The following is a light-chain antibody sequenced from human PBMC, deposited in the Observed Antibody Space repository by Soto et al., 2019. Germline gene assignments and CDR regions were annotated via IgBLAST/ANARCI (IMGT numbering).Light chain of an antibody. V-gene: IGKV3-20*01. CDR3: QQYGSSPT. J-gene: IGKJ1*01. CDR2: GAS. Sequence: ERVMTQPPGTLPLSPGERHTLCCRASQSVSSSYLAWYQQKPGXDPXXLIYGASSRATGIPDRLSGSGSGTDFTLTISRLEPEDFAVDDCQQYGSSPTFGQGTKVDIK. CDR1: QSVSSSY.